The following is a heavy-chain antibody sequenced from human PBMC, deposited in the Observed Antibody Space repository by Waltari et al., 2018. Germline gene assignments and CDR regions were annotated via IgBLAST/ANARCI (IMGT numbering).Heavy chain of an antibody. V-gene: IGHV1-46*01. D-gene: IGHD3-9*01. J-gene: IGHJ4*02. Sequence: QVQLVQSGAEVKKPGASVKVSCKASGYTFTSYYMHWVRQAPGQGLEWMGIINPSGGSTSYAQKFQGRVTMTRDTSTSTVYMELSSLRSEDTAGYYCAKGTSLYLPLTWWGQGTLVTVSS. CDR3: AKGTSLYLPLTW. CDR1: GYTFTSYY. CDR2: INPSGGST.